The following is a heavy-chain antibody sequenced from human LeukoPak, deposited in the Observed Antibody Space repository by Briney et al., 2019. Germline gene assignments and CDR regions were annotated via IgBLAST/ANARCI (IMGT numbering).Heavy chain of an antibody. Sequence: SETLSHTCTVSGDSISSDYWSWIRQPPGKGLEWIGFINNRGTTSYNPSLKSRVTISRDMSKNQFALKLSSVSAADTAAYYCARYRDGDRDISLDIWGQGTLVTVSS. CDR3: ARYRDGDRDISLDI. CDR2: INNRGTT. V-gene: IGHV4-59*08. CDR1: GDSISSDY. J-gene: IGHJ4*02. D-gene: IGHD4-17*01.